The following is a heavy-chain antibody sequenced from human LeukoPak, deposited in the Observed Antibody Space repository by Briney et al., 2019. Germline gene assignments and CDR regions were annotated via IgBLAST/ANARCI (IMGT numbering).Heavy chain of an antibody. CDR3: ARVRDIVVVPAAIGVDH. Sequence: ASVKVSCKASGYTFTGYYMHWVRQAPGQGLEWMGWINPNSGGTNYAQKFQGRVTMTRDTSISTAYMELSRLRSDDTAVYYCARVRDIVVVPAAIGVDHWGQGTLVAVSS. V-gene: IGHV1-2*02. CDR1: GYTFTGYY. D-gene: IGHD2-2*01. J-gene: IGHJ4*02. CDR2: INPNSGGT.